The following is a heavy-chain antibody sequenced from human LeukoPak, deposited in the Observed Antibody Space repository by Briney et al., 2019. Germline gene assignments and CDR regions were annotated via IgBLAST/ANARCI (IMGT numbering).Heavy chain of an antibody. CDR2: IYSGVST. CDR1: GFIVSNNY. CDR3: ARDCSGGSCSWADAFDI. V-gene: IGHV3-53*01. J-gene: IGHJ3*02. Sequence: GGSLRLSCAASGFIVSNNYMSWVRQAPGKGLEWVSVIYSGVSTYYVDSVKGRFTISRDNSENTLYLQMNSLRAEDTAVYYCARDCSGGSCSWADAFDIWGQGTMVTVSS. D-gene: IGHD2-15*01.